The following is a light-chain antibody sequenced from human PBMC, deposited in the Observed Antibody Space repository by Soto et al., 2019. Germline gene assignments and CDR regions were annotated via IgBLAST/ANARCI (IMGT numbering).Light chain of an antibody. CDR3: QHYNSYSEA. V-gene: IGKV1-5*03. CDR2: KAS. CDR1: QTISSW. Sequence: DIQMTQSPSTLSGSVGDRVTITCRASQTISSWLAWYQQQPANAPKLLIYKASTLKSGVPSRFSGSGSGKEFTLTISSLQPEDFATYYCQHYNSYSEAFGQGTKVDIK. J-gene: IGKJ1*01.